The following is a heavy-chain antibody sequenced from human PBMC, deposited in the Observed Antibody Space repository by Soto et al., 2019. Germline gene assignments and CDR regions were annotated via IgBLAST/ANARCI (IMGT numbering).Heavy chain of an antibody. CDR3: AKGLGGLGAEKISFDA. Sequence: XRCLRRTGAASGFTFSSYPMRRVRQAPGKGLEWFSAIRGSGGSTYYADSVKGRFTISRDNSKNTLYLQMNSLRAEHTAVYYCAKGLGGLGAEKISFDAWGQGTLVTVSS. CDR2: IRGSGGST. CDR1: GFTFSSYP. V-gene: IGHV3-23*01. J-gene: IGHJ4*02. D-gene: IGHD3-10*01.